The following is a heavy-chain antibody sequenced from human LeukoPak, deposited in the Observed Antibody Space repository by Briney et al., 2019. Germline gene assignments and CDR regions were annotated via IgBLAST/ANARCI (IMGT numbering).Heavy chain of an antibody. Sequence: ASVKVSCKASGYTFTSYGISWVRQAPGQGLEWMGWISAYNGNTNYAQKLQGRVTMTTDTSTSTAYMELRSLRSGDTAVYYCARSFVVAVIAYYYYYGMDVWGQGTTVTVSS. CDR3: ARSFVVAVIAYYYYYGMDV. J-gene: IGHJ6*02. CDR2: ISAYNGNT. D-gene: IGHD3-22*01. CDR1: GYTFTSYG. V-gene: IGHV1-18*01.